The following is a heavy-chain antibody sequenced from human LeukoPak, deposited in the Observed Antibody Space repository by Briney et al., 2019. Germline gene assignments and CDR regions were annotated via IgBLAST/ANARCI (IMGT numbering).Heavy chain of an antibody. J-gene: IGHJ4*02. D-gene: IGHD2-21*02. CDR1: RGTFSSYA. CDR3: AACGGDCYSDY. CDR2: IIPIFGTA. V-gene: IGHV1-69*05. Sequence: SVKVSCKASRGTFSSYAISWVRQAPGQGLEWMGRIIPIFGTANYAQKFQGRVTITTDESTSTAYMELSSLRSEDTAVYYCAACGGDCYSDYWGQGTLVTVSS.